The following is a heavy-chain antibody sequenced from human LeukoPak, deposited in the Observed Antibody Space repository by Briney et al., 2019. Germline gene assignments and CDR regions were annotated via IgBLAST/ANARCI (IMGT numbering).Heavy chain of an antibody. V-gene: IGHV4-4*07. J-gene: IGHJ4*02. CDR3: AKTASSGSYYDS. CDR2: IYSSGYT. CDR1: GASISSNY. Sequence: SETLSLTCTVSGASISSNYWTWIRQPAGKGLEWIGRIYSSGYTRYNPSLKSRVTMSVDTSKNQLSLKLSSLTAVDTAIYYCAKTASSGSYYDSWGQGTLVTVSS. D-gene: IGHD1-26*01.